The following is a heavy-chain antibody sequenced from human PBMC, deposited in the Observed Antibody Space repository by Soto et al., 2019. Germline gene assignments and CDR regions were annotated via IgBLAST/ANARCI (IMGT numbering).Heavy chain of an antibody. D-gene: IGHD2-15*01. CDR1: GFTFSSYG. V-gene: IGHV3-33*01. J-gene: IGHJ3*02. CDR3: AREGGYCSGAGCYSFAFDI. CDR2: IWYDGSNK. Sequence: QVQLVESGGGVVQPGRSLRLSCAASGFTFSSYGMHWVRQAPGKGLEWVAVIWYDGSNKYYTDSVKGRFTISRDNSKNTLYLQMNSLRAEDAGVYYCAREGGYCSGAGCYSFAFDIWGQGTMVTVSS.